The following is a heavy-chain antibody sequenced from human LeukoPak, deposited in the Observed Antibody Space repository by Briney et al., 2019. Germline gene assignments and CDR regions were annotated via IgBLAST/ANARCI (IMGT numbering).Heavy chain of an antibody. CDR3: AREAYDFWSGYSS. Sequence: GGSLRLSCAASGFTFSSYSMNWVRQAPGKGLEWVSSISSSSSYIYYPDSVKGRFTISRDNAKNSLYLQMNSLRAEDTAVYYCAREAYDFWSGYSSWGQGTLVTVSS. V-gene: IGHV3-21*01. J-gene: IGHJ5*02. CDR1: GFTFSSYS. CDR2: ISSSSSYI. D-gene: IGHD3-3*01.